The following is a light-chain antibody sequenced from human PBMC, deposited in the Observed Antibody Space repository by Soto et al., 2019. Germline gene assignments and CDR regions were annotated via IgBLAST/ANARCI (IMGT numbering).Light chain of an antibody. CDR2: EVT. J-gene: IGLJ3*02. Sequence: QSALTQPPSASESPGQSVTISCTGTGSDFGDYNYVSWYQQHSGKAPKLIIYEVTKRPSGVPDRFSGSKSGNTASLTVSGLQAEDEADYYCSSYAGSNNWVFGGGTKLTVL. CDR1: GSDFGDYNY. CDR3: SSYAGSNNWV. V-gene: IGLV2-8*01.